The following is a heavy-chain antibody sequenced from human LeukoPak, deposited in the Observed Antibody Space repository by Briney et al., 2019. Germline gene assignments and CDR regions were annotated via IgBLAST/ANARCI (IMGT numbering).Heavy chain of an antibody. CDR1: GFTFSNYG. CDR3: AKELYDFWNGNADFDAFDI. J-gene: IGHJ3*02. CDR2: IRHDGSMK. D-gene: IGHD3-3*01. V-gene: IGHV3-30*02. Sequence: PGGSLRLSCAASGFTFSNYGIHWVRQAPGKGLEWVAFIRHDGSMKYYADSVKGRFTISRDNSKNTLYLQVTFLRPEDTAVYYCAKELYDFWNGNADFDAFDIWGQGTMVTVSS.